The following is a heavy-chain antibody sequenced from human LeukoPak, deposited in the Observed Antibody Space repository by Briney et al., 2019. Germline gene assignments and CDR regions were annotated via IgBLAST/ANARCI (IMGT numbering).Heavy chain of an antibody. CDR2: INPDSGVT. CDR1: GYTFTAYY. Sequence: RASVKVSCKASGYTFTAYYMHWVRQAPGQGLEWMGWINPDSGVTNYAQKFQGRVTMTGATSITTAYMELSRLRSDDTAIYYCARAYCSGGDCYSKSNFDSWGQGTLVTVSS. V-gene: IGHV1-2*02. CDR3: ARAYCSGGDCYSKSNFDS. J-gene: IGHJ4*02. D-gene: IGHD2-15*01.